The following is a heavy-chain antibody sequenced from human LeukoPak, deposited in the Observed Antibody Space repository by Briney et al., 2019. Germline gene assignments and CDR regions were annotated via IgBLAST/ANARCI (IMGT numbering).Heavy chain of an antibody. J-gene: IGHJ4*02. CDR2: ISSSSSYI. V-gene: IGHV3-21*01. D-gene: IGHD3-22*01. Sequence: PGGSLRLSCAASGFTFSSYSMNWVRQAPGKGLEWVSSISSSSSYIYYADSVKGRFTISRDNAKNSLYLQMNSLRAEDTAVYYCARDPGYDSSGYYYGFGYWGQGTLVTVSS. CDR1: GFTFSSYS. CDR3: ARDPGYDSSGYYYGFGY.